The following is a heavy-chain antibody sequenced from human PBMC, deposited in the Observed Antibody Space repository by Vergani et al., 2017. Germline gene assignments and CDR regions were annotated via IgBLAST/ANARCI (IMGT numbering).Heavy chain of an antibody. CDR1: GFNFEDHM. V-gene: IGHV3-20*04. D-gene: IGHD3-22*01. J-gene: IGHJ4*02. Sequence: EVQLVASGGGVVRPGGSLRLSCIISGFNFEDHMMNWVRQIPGKGLEWVSGINWSGGSTAYADSVRGRFTMSRDNAKNSLDLQMNSLRVEDTAFYYCARMGGYDEGDAFRIGYFDSWGPGILVTVSS. CDR2: INWSGGST. CDR3: ARMGGYDEGDAFRIGYFDS.